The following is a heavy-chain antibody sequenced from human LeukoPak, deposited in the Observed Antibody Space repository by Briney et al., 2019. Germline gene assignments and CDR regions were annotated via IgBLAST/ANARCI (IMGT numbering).Heavy chain of an antibody. D-gene: IGHD6-13*01. CDR3: ARETLAAAGRTDYYYYMDV. V-gene: IGHV4-59*11. CDR1: GGSISSHY. CDR2: IYYSGST. Sequence: PSETLSLTCTVSGGSISSHYWSWLRQPPGKGLEWMGYIYYSGSTNYNPSLKSRVTISVDTSKNQFSLKLSSVTAADTAVYYCARETLAAAGRTDYYYYMDVWGKGTTVTVSS. J-gene: IGHJ6*03.